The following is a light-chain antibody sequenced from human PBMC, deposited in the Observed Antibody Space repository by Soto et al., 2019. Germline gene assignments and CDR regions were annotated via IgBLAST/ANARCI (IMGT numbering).Light chain of an antibody. Sequence: EIVMTQSPATLSVSPGERATLSCRASQSVSSNLAWYQQKPGQAPRLLIYGASTRSTDIPARFSGSGPGTDFTLTISSLQSEEFAVYYCQQYNNWPPWTFGPGTKVEIK. CDR2: GAS. CDR1: QSVSSN. V-gene: IGKV3-15*01. CDR3: QQYNNWPPWT. J-gene: IGKJ1*01.